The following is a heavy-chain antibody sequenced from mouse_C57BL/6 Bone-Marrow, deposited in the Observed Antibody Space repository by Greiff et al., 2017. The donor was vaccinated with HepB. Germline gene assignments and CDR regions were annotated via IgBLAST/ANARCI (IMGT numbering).Heavy chain of an antibody. CDR2: IDPETGGT. V-gene: IGHV1-15*01. J-gene: IGHJ4*01. CDR1: GYTFTDYE. D-gene: IGHD1-1*02. CDR3: TRRGGYAMDH. Sequence: VQLQESGAELVRPGASVTLSCKASGYTFTDYEMHWVKQTPVHGLEWIGAIDPETGGTAYNQKFKGKAILTADKSSSTAYMELRSLTSEDSAVYYCTRRGGYAMDHWGQGTSVTVSS.